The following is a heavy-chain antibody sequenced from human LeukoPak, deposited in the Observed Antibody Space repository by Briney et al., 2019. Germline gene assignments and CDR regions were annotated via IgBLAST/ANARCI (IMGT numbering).Heavy chain of an antibody. V-gene: IGHV4-39*07. CDR2: IYYSGST. CDR3: ARDTYTFSGWYPHYYYYYMDV. Sequence: PSETLSLTCTVSGGSISSCSYYWGWIRQPPGKGLEWIGSIYYSGSTYYNPSLKSRVTISVDTSKNQFSLKLSSVTAADTAVYYCARDTYTFSGWYPHYYYYYMDVWGKGTTVTVSS. CDR1: GGSISSCSYY. D-gene: IGHD6-19*01. J-gene: IGHJ6*03.